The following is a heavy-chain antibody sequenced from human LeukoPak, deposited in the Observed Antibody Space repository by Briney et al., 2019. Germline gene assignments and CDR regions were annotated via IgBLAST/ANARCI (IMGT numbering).Heavy chain of an antibody. CDR1: GGSISSYY. V-gene: IGHV4-59*01. CDR3: ARVRDGYNYYMDV. CDR2: IYYSGST. Sequence: SETLSLTCTVSGGSISSYYWSWIRPPPGKGLEWIGYIYYSGSTNYNPSLKSRVTISVDTSKNQFSLTLSSVTAADTAVYYCARVRDGYNYYMDVWGKGTTVTVSS. D-gene: IGHD5-24*01. J-gene: IGHJ6*03.